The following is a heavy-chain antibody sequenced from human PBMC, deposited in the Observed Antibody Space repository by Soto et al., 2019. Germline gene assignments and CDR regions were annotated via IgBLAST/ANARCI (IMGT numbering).Heavy chain of an antibody. CDR3: ARIQYGAYYFDN. D-gene: IGHD2-2*01. CDR2: ITGTGTYI. Sequence: GGSLRLSCAASGFSFSTYNMNWVRQAPGKGLEWVSSITGTGTYIYYADSVKGRFTISRDNAKHSLYLQMNSLRAEDTDVYYCARIQYGAYYFDNWGPGTLVTVSS. CDR1: GFSFSTYN. V-gene: IGHV3-21*01. J-gene: IGHJ4*02.